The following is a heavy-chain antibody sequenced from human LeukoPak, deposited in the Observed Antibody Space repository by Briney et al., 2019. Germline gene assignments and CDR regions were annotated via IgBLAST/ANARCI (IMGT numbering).Heavy chain of an antibody. Sequence: ASVKVSCKASGGTFSSYAISWVRQAPGQGLEWMGRIIPIFGTANYAQKFQGRVTITTDESTSTAYMELSSLRSEDTAVYYCARKTAGYFDLWGRGTLVTVSS. J-gene: IGHJ2*01. V-gene: IGHV1-69*05. CDR3: ARKTAGYFDL. CDR2: IIPIFGTA. CDR1: GGTFSSYA.